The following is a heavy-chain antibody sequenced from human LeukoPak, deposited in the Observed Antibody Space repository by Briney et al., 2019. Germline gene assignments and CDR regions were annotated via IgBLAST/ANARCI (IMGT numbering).Heavy chain of an antibody. CDR1: GGTFSSYA. D-gene: IGHD5-12*01. CDR2: ISAYNGNT. Sequence: ASVKVSCKASGGTFSSYAISWVRQAPGQGLEWMRWISAYNGNTNYAQKLQGRVTMTTDTSTSTAYMELRSLRSDDTAVYYYARGYDRSSHFDYWGQGTLVTVSS. CDR3: ARGYDRSSHFDY. J-gene: IGHJ4*02. V-gene: IGHV1-18*01.